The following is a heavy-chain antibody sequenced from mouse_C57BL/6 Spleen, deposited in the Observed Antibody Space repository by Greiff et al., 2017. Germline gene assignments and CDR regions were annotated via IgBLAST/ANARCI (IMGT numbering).Heavy chain of an antibody. V-gene: IGHV14-1*01. D-gene: IGHD1-1*01. CDR3: TTEESISTVGKLAY. Sequence: VQLKESGAELVRPGASVKLSCTASGFNITDYYMHWVKQRPEQGLEWIGRIDPEDGDTEYAPKFQGKATMTADTSSNTAYLQLSSLTSEDTAVYYCTTEESISTVGKLAYWGQGTLVTVSA. J-gene: IGHJ3*01. CDR2: IDPEDGDT. CDR1: GFNITDYY.